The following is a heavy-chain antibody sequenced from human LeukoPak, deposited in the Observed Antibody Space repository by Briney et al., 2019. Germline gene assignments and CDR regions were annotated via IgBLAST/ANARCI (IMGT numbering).Heavy chain of an antibody. CDR3: ARGYNYGGSSGYYFSSTWFDP. CDR2: MNPNSGNT. J-gene: IGHJ5*02. CDR1: GYTFTSYD. Sequence: ASVKVSCKASGYTFTSYDINWVRQATGQGLEWMGWMNPNSGNTGYAQKFQGRVTITRNTSISTAYMELSSLRSEDTAVYYCARGYNYGGSSGYYFSSTWFDPWGQGTLVTASS. D-gene: IGHD3-22*01. V-gene: IGHV1-8*03.